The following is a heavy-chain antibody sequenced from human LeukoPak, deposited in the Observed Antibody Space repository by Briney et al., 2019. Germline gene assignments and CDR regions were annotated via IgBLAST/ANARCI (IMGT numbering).Heavy chain of an antibody. CDR3: AFSSYYLQGNYYYMDV. CDR2: INPGGDNT. D-gene: IGHD1-26*01. V-gene: IGHV1-46*01. Sequence: ASVKVSCKASGYTFTNYYIHWVRQAPGQGLEWMGLINPGGDNTDYAQNFQGRVTMTTDTSTSTVYMELRSLRSDDTAVYYCAFSSYYLQGNYYYMDVWGKGTTDTVSS. J-gene: IGHJ6*03. CDR1: GYTFTNYY.